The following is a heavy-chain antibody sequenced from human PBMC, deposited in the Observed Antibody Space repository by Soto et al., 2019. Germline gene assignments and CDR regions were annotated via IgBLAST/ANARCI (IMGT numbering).Heavy chain of an antibody. CDR2: ISSSGSIP. J-gene: IGHJ4*02. Sequence: EVQLVESGGGWTQPGGSLRLSCEASGFTFSNYEMNWVRQAPGKGLEWVSYISSSGSIPYHADSVKGRFTISRDNAKNLLYLQMNSPRPEDTAVYYCAKDKGVFNWATSYFDYWGQGALVTVSS. D-gene: IGHD1-1*01. CDR3: AKDKGVFNWATSYFDY. V-gene: IGHV3-48*03. CDR1: GFTFSNYE.